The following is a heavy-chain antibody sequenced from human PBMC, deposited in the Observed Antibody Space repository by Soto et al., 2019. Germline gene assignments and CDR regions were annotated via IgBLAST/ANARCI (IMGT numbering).Heavy chain of an antibody. CDR3: ATDRGITMVRGVIIRGLFDP. CDR1: GYTLTELS. D-gene: IGHD3-10*01. Sequence: GASVKVSCKVSGYTLTELSMHWVRQAPGKGLEWMGGFDPEDGETIYAQKFQGRVTMTEDTSTDTAYMELSSLRSEDTAVYYCATDRGITMVRGVIIRGLFDPWGQGTLVTVS. V-gene: IGHV1-24*01. J-gene: IGHJ5*02. CDR2: FDPEDGET.